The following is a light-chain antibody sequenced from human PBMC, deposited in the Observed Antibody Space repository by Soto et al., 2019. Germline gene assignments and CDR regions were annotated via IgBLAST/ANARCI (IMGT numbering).Light chain of an antibody. CDR1: QSVSSSY. Sequence: EIGLTQSPGTLSLSPGERATLSCRASQSVSSSYLAWYQQKPGQAPRLLIYGASSRATGIPDRFSGSGSGTDFTLTISRLEPEDFAVYYYQQYGSSPLTFGGGTKVAI. V-gene: IGKV3-20*01. CDR3: QQYGSSPLT. J-gene: IGKJ4*01. CDR2: GAS.